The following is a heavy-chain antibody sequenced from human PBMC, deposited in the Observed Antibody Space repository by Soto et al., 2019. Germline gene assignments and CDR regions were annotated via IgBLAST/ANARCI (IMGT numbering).Heavy chain of an antibody. Sequence: GGSLRLSCAASGFTFSSYAMSWVRQAPGKGLEWVSAISGSGGSTYYADSVKGRFTISRDNSKNTLYLQMNSLRAEDTAVYYCAKEVSLVNYDFWSGYYYVVGWFDPWGQGTLVTVSS. J-gene: IGHJ5*02. CDR2: ISGSGGST. CDR1: GFTFSSYA. V-gene: IGHV3-23*01. D-gene: IGHD3-3*01. CDR3: AKEVSLVNYDFWSGYYYVVGWFDP.